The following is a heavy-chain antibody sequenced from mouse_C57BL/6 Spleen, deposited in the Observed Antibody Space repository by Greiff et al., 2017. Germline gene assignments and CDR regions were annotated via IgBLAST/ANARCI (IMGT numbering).Heavy chain of an antibody. D-gene: IGHD2-4*01. CDR2: SDPEDGET. CDR1: GFNIKDYS. CDR3: ARGTDYDSSFDY. Sequence: EVQLQASGAELVKPGASVKLSCTASGFNIKDYSMHWVQQRTEQGLEWIGRSDPEDGETKYAPKFQGKATITADTSSNTAYLQLSILTSEDTAVYYCARGTDYDSSFDYWGQGTTLTVSS. J-gene: IGHJ2*01. V-gene: IGHV14-2*01.